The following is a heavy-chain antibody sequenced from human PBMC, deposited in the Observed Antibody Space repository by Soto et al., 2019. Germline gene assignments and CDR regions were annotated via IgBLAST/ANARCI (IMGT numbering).Heavy chain of an antibody. Sequence: SVKVSCKASGGTFSSYAISWVRQAPGQGLEWMGGIIPIFGTANYAQKFQGRVTITADESTSTAYMELSSLRSEDTAVYYCATDQDYGSNSAHAFDIWGQGTMVTVSS. CDR2: IIPIFGTA. CDR3: ATDQDYGSNSAHAFDI. CDR1: GGTFSSYA. V-gene: IGHV1-69*13. J-gene: IGHJ3*02. D-gene: IGHD4-17*01.